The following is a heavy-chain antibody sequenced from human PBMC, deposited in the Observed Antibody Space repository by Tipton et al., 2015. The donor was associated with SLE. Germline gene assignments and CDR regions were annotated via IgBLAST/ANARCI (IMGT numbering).Heavy chain of an antibody. CDR1: GFTFDDYA. CDR3: AKDARPFSGCSGGSCYSEYFDY. Sequence: SLRLSCAASGFTFDDYAMHWVRQAPGKGLEWVSLISWDGGSTYYADSVKGRFTISRDNSKNTLYLQMNSLGAEDTAVYYCAKDARPFSGCSGGSCYSEYFDYWGQGTLSPSPQ. D-gene: IGHD2-15*01. J-gene: IGHJ4*02. V-gene: IGHV3-43D*04. CDR2: ISWDGGST.